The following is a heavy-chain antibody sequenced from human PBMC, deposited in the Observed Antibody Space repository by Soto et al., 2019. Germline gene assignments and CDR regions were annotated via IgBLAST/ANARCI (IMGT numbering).Heavy chain of an antibody. Sequence: QVQLVQSGAEVKKPGASAKVSCKASGYTFNTYSISWVRQAPGQGLEWMGWISGYNGDTHYAQKFQGRVTMTTDTSTSTAYMELRSLRSDDTAMYYCARENVLSYVDTAMVDYFDYWGQGTLVTVSS. J-gene: IGHJ4*02. CDR1: GYTFNTYS. D-gene: IGHD5-18*01. V-gene: IGHV1-18*01. CDR2: ISGYNGDT. CDR3: ARENVLSYVDTAMVDYFDY.